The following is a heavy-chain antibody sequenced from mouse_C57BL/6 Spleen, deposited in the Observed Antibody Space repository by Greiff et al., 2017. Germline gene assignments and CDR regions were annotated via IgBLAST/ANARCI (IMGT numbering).Heavy chain of an antibody. CDR1: GYTFTSYW. Sequence: VQLQQPGAELVKPGASVKLSCKASGYTFTSYWMQWVKQRPGQGLEWIGEIDPSDSYTNYNQKFKGKATLTVDTSTSTAYMQLSSLTSEDAAVYFCARWRGSTVVDAWFAYWGQGTLVTVSA. V-gene: IGHV1-50*01. CDR2: IDPSDSYT. J-gene: IGHJ3*01. D-gene: IGHD1-1*01. CDR3: ARWRGSTVVDAWFAY.